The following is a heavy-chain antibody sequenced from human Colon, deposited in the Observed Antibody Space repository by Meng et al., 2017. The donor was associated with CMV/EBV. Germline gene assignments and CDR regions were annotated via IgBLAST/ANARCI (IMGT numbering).Heavy chain of an antibody. D-gene: IGHD1-14*01. CDR2: IKRKSDGGTA. CDR3: TTAYGRGTGDY. Sequence: EGQLVEAGGGSVKPGGSLRLSCVTSGFPFSNVWMSWVRQAPGKGLEWVGRIKRKSDGGTADFAAPVKGRFTISRDDSKTTLYLQMNSLRSEDTAVYYCTTAYGRGTGDYWGQGTLVTVSS. V-gene: IGHV3-15*01. CDR1: GFPFSNVW. J-gene: IGHJ4*02.